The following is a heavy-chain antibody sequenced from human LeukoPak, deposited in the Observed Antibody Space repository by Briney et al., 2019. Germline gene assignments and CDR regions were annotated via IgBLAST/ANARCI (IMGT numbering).Heavy chain of an antibody. V-gene: IGHV1-69*13. D-gene: IGHD3-22*01. CDR1: GGTFSSYA. CDR2: IIPIFGTA. J-gene: IGHJ5*02. CDR3: ARSAYYYDSSGYYRRWFDP. Sequence: ASVKVSCKASGGTFSSYAISWVRQAPGQGLEWMGGIIPIFGTANYAQKFQGRVTITADESTSTAYMEMSSLRSEDTAVYYCARSAYYYDSSGYYRRWFDPWGQGTLVTVYS.